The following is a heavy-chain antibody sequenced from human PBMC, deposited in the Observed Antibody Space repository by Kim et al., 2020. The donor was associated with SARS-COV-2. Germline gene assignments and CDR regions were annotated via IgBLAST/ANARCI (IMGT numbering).Heavy chain of an antibody. CDR1: GYSFTSYW. CDR2: IDPSDSYT. J-gene: IGHJ4*02. V-gene: IGHV5-10-1*01. CDR3: ARGGMNWNYGPLGGDY. Sequence: GESLKISCKGSGYSFTSYWISWVRQMPGKGLEWMGRIDPSDSYTNYSPSFQGHVTISADKSISTAYLQWSSLKASDTAMYYCARGGMNWNYGPLGGDYWGQGTLVTVSS. D-gene: IGHD1-7*01.